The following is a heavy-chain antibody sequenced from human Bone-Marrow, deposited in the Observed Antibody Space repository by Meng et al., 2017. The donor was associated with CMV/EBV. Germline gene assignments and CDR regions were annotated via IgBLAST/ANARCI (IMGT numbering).Heavy chain of an antibody. CDR2: INHSGST. J-gene: IGHJ4*02. V-gene: IGHV4-34*01. CDR1: GGSFSGYY. D-gene: IGHD2-21*01. Sequence: SQTLSLTCAVYGGSFSGYYWSWIRQPPGKGLEWIGEINHSGSTNYNPSLKSRVTISVDTSKNQFSLKLSSVTAADTAVYYCARGSGSCGGDRYNFDYWGQGTLVTVSS. CDR3: ARGSGSCGGDRYNFDY.